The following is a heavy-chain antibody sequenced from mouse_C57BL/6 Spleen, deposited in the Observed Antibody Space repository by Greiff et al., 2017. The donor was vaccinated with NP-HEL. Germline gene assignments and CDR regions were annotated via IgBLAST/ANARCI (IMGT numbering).Heavy chain of an antibody. V-gene: IGHV1-69*01. CDR1: GYTFTSYW. CDR3: ARWSHYYYGSSYAMDY. CDR2: IDPSDSYT. D-gene: IGHD1-1*01. Sequence: VQLQQPGAELVMPGASVKLSCKASGYTFTSYWMHWVKQRPGQGLEWIGEIDPSDSYTNYNQKFKGKSTLTVDKSSSTAYMQLSSLTSEDSAVYYCARWSHYYYGSSYAMDYWGQGTSVTVSS. J-gene: IGHJ4*01.